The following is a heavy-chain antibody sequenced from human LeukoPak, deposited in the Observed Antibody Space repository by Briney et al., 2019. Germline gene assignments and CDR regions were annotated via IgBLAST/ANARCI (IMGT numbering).Heavy chain of an antibody. CDR2: INHSGST. V-gene: IGHV4-61*10. CDR3: ARGGDYADFDY. CDR1: GDSISSGDYY. Sequence: SETLSLTCTVSGDSISSGDYYWSWIRQPAGKGLEWIGEINHSGSTNYNPSLKSRVTISVDTSKNQFSLKLSSVTAADTAVYYCARGGDYADFDYWGQGTLVTVSS. D-gene: IGHD4-17*01. J-gene: IGHJ4*02.